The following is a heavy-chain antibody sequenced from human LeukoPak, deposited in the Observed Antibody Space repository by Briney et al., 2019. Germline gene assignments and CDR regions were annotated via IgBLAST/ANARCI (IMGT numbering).Heavy chain of an antibody. CDR1: GYTFTGCY. J-gene: IGHJ4*02. Sequence: ASVKVSCKASGYTFTGCYMHWVRQAPGQGLEWMGWINPNSGGTNYAQKFQGRVTITADESTSTAYMELSSLRSEDTAVYYCARESASYSPFDYWGQGTLVTVSS. V-gene: IGHV1-2*02. CDR2: INPNSGGT. CDR3: ARESASYSPFDY. D-gene: IGHD3-10*01.